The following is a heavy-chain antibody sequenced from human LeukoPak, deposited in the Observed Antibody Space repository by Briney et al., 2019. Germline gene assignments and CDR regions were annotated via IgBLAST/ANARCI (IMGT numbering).Heavy chain of an antibody. CDR3: DEHRLNEVGGVNVY. CDR1: GFTFNNYA. V-gene: IGHV3-23*01. Sequence: PGGSLRLSCAASGFTFNNYAMTWVRQAPGKGLERVSGISGNGGSTYYADSVKGRFTISRDNSKNTLFLQMNSLRDEDTAIYYGDEHRLNEVGGVNVYWGQGTMVTVSS. D-gene: IGHD3-16*01. J-gene: IGHJ4*02. CDR2: ISGNGGST.